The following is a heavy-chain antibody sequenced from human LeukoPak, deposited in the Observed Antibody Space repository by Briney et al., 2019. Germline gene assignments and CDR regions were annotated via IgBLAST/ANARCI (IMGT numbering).Heavy chain of an antibody. V-gene: IGHV3-30-3*01. J-gene: IGHJ4*02. Sequence: GGSLRLSCAASGFTFSSYAMHWVRQAPGKGLEWVAVISYDGSNKYYADSVKGRFTISRDNSKNTLYLQMSSLRDEDTAVYYCARVVTTYDYWGQGALVTVSS. D-gene: IGHD4-17*01. CDR3: ARVVTTYDY. CDR1: GFTFSSYA. CDR2: ISYDGSNK.